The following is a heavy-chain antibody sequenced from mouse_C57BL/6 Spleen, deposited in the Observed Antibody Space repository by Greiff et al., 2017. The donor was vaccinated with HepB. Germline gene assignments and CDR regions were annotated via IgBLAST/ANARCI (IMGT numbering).Heavy chain of an antibody. Sequence: VMLVESGAELARPGASVKLSCKASGYTFTSYGISWVKQRTGQGLEWIGEIYPRSGNTYYNEKFKGKATLTADKSSSTAYMELRSLTSEDSAVYFCAREGSTVGGGFDYWGQGTTLTVSS. J-gene: IGHJ2*01. D-gene: IGHD1-1*01. CDR3: AREGSTVGGGFDY. V-gene: IGHV1-81*01. CDR2: IYPRSGNT. CDR1: GYTFTSYG.